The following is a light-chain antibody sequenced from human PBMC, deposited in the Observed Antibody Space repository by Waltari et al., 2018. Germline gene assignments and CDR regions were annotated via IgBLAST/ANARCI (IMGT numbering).Light chain of an antibody. Sequence: QSALTQPASVSGSPGQSITISCSGSRSVMGGSYFSAWYQQHPAKAPKLLIYDVNKRPSGVSDRFSGSKLGFTASLTISGLQAEDEADYYCDSYASENILLFGGGTKVTVL. CDR3: DSYASENILL. CDR2: DVN. J-gene: IGLJ2*01. V-gene: IGLV2-14*01. CDR1: RSVMGGSYF.